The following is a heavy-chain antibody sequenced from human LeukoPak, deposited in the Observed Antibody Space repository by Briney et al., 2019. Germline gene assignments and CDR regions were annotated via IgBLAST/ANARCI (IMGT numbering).Heavy chain of an antibody. CDR1: GFTFSSYE. CDR2: ISTSGSSI. J-gene: IGHJ4*02. CDR3: ARARNYFDY. V-gene: IGHV3-48*03. Sequence: GGSLRLSCAASGFTFSSYEMNWVRQAPGKGLEWVSYISTSGSSIYYADSVKGRFTISRDNAKNSLYLQMNSLRAEDTAVYYCARARNYFDYWGQGTLVTVSS. D-gene: IGHD6-6*01.